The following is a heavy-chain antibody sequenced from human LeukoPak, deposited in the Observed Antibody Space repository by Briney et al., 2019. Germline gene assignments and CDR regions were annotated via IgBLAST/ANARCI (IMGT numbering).Heavy chain of an antibody. D-gene: IGHD3/OR15-3a*01. CDR2: INHSGST. J-gene: IGHJ6*04. CDR1: GGSFIGYY. Sequence: SETLSLTCAVYGGSFIGYYWSWIRQPPRKGLELIGDINHSGSTNYNPSLKRRVTISVDTSKIQFSLKLSSVTAADTAVYYCARARDWSYYYYYYGMDVWDKGTTVTVSS. V-gene: IGHV4-34*01. CDR3: ARARDWSYYYYYYGMDV.